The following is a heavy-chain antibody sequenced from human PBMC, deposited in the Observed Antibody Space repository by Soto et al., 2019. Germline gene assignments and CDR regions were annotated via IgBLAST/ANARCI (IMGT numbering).Heavy chain of an antibody. CDR1: GFTFSSYA. V-gene: IGHV3-23*01. J-gene: IGHJ6*02. Sequence: EVQLLESGGGLVQPGGSLRLSCAASGFTFSSYAMTWVRQAPGKGLEWVSALSGSGVSTYYADSVKGRFTISRDNSKNTLYLQMNSQRAVDTPASYCAKGGDSKDYYDTSGYYLYYYCAMDVWGQGTTVTVSS. D-gene: IGHD3-22*01. CDR2: LSGSGVST. CDR3: AKGGDSKDYYDTSGYYLYYYCAMDV.